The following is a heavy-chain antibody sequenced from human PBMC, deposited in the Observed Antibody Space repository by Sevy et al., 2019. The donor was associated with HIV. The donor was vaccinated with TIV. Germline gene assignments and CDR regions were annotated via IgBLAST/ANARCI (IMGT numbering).Heavy chain of an antibody. CDR1: GYTLTELS. V-gene: IGHV1-24*01. CDR2: FDPEDGET. Sequence: ASVKVSCKVSGYTLTELSMHWVRQAPGKGLEWMGGFDPEDGETVYAQKFQGRVTVTEDTSTDTAYMELNSLRAEDTAVYYCARDLMVVAATLPFDYWGQGTLVTVSS. D-gene: IGHD2-15*01. J-gene: IGHJ4*02. CDR3: ARDLMVVAATLPFDY.